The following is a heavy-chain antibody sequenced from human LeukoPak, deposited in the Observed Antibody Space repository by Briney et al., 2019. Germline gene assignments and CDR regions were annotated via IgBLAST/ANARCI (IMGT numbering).Heavy chain of an antibody. CDR1: GFTVSSNY. Sequence: GGSLRLSCAASGFTVSSNYMSWVRQAPGKGLEWVSAISGRGGSTYYADSVKGRFTISRDNSKNTLYLQMNSLRAEDTAIYYCAKDLYEGRGVILNTFDYWGQGTLVTVSS. D-gene: IGHD3-10*01. CDR3: AKDLYEGRGVILNTFDY. V-gene: IGHV3-23*01. CDR2: ISGRGGST. J-gene: IGHJ4*02.